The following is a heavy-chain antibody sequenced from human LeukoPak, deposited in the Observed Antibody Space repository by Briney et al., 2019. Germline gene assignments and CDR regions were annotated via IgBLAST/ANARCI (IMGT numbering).Heavy chain of an antibody. V-gene: IGHV3-23*01. D-gene: IGHD6-13*01. CDR3: AKDVGSSWSYYFDY. CDR2: ISGSGGST. J-gene: IGHJ4*02. CDR1: GFTVSRSY. Sequence: GGSLRLSCAASGFTVSRSYMSWVRQAPGKGLEWVSAISGSGGSTYYADSVKGRFTISRDNSKNTLYLQMNSLRAEDTAVYYCAKDVGSSWSYYFDYWGQGTLVTVSS.